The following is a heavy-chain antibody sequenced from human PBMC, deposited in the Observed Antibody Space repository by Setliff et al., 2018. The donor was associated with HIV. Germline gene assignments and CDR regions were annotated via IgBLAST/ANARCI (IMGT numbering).Heavy chain of an antibody. Sequence: SKTLSLTCTVSGDSLSGYYWNWIRQPPGKGLEWIGYIYYSGRTDYNPSFRRRASISLDTSKNQFSLKLNSVTAADSAIYYCARGWELLPYWALNVWGKGTTVTVSS. CDR2: IYYSGRT. CDR3: ARGWELLPYWALNV. V-gene: IGHV4-59*01. J-gene: IGHJ6*04. D-gene: IGHD2-15*01. CDR1: GDSLSGYY.